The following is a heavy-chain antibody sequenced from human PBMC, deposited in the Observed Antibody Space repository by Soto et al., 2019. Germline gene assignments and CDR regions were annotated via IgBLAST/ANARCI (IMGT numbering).Heavy chain of an antibody. CDR2: IYPGDSET. J-gene: IGHJ5*02. V-gene: IGHV5-51*01. D-gene: IGHD6-25*01. CDR1: GYSFTFYW. Sequence: EVQLVQSGAEVKKPGESLKISCKGSGYSFTFYWIAWVRQMPGKGLEWMGVIYPGDSETKYRPSLQGQVTISADKSISTADLQWSNLKASDTAMYYCERQSSRYHIEDWCDPWGQGTLVTVSS. CDR3: ERQSSRYHIEDWCDP.